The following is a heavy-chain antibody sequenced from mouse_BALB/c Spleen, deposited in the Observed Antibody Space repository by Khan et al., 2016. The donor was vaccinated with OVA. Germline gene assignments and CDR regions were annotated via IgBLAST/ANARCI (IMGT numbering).Heavy chain of an antibody. J-gene: IGHJ2*01. Sequence: EVELVESGGGLVQPGGSRKLSCAASGFTFSSYGMHWVRQAPERGLEWVAYISGDSNTIYYADTVKGRFTISRDNPRNTLFLQMTSLMSEDTAMYYWPTSYFYGYYFDNGGPGTTLTVSS. D-gene: IGHD1-1*01. CDR3: PTSYFYGYYFDN. CDR2: ISGDSNTI. CDR1: GFTFSSYG. V-gene: IGHV5-17*02.